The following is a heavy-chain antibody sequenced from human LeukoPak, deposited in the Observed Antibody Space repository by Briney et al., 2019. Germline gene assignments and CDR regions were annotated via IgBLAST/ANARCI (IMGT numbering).Heavy chain of an antibody. CDR2: ISAYNGNT. V-gene: IGHV1-18*01. CDR3: ARGVDYGDNFDY. J-gene: IGHJ4*02. CDR1: GYTFTSYG. Sequence: ASVKVSCKASGYTFTSYGISWVRQAPGQGLEWMGWISAYNGNTNYAQKLQGRVAMTTDTSTSTAYMELRSLRSEDTAVYYCARGVDYGDNFDYWGQGTLVTVSS. D-gene: IGHD4-17*01.